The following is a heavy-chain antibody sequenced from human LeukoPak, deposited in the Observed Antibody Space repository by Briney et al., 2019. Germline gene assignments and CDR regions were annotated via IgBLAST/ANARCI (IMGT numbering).Heavy chain of an antibody. CDR3: ARSVVPAIKPYSVDY. V-gene: IGHV1-18*01. Sequence: AVKDSCKASGCTFTSYGISGVRQAAGQGLEWMGWISAYNGNTNYAQKLQGRVTMTKDTSTSTAYMELRSLRSDDTAVYYCARSVVPAIKPYSVDYWGQGTLVTVSS. D-gene: IGHD2-21*02. J-gene: IGHJ4*02. CDR2: ISAYNGNT. CDR1: GCTFTSYG.